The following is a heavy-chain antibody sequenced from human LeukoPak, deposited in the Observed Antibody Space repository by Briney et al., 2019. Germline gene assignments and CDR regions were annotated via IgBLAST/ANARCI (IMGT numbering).Heavy chain of an antibody. CDR3: ARGGKGPLSYYYYMDV. Sequence: SETLSLTCTVSGYSISSGYYWGWIRQPPGKGLEWIGSIYHSGSTYYNPSLKSRVTISVDTSKNQFSLKLSSVTAADTAVYYWARGGKGPLSYYYYMDVWGKGTTVTVSS. CDR2: IYHSGST. J-gene: IGHJ6*03. V-gene: IGHV4-38-2*02. D-gene: IGHD3-16*02. CDR1: GYSISSGYY.